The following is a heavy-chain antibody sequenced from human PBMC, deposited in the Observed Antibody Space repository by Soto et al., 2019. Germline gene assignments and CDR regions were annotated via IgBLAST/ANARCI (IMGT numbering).Heavy chain of an antibody. CDR3: AILVPPPYYYDSSGYYPRYFDY. V-gene: IGHV5-51*01. Sequence: GESLKISCKGSGYSFTSYWIGWVRQMPGKGLEWMGIIYPGDSDTRYSPSFQGQVTISADKSISTAYLQWSSLKASDTAMYYCAILVPPPYYYDSSGYYPRYFDYWGQGTLVTVSS. J-gene: IGHJ4*02. CDR1: GYSFTSYW. CDR2: IYPGDSDT. D-gene: IGHD3-22*01.